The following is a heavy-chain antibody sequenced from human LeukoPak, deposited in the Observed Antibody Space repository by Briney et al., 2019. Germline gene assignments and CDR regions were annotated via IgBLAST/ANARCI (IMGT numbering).Heavy chain of an antibody. CDR3: AKNLLSMLPPPVDC. V-gene: IGHV3-23*01. CDR2: ISGSGGTT. J-gene: IGHJ4*02. D-gene: IGHD2/OR15-2a*01. Sequence: PGGSLRLSCAGSGFTFSSHAVSWVRQAPGKGLEWVLAISGSGGTTYYADSVKDRLTNSRDNSKKTVFLQMNSLRAEDTAVYYCAKNLLSMLPPPVDCWGQGTLVTVSS. CDR1: GFTFSSHA.